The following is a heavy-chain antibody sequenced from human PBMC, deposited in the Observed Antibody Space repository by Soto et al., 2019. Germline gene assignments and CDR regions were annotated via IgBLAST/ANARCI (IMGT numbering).Heavy chain of an antibody. CDR2: IYYSGST. CDR3: ARALTTVTLFDT. D-gene: IGHD4-17*01. V-gene: IGHV4-31*03. Sequence: QVQLQESGPGLVKPSQTLYLTSTVQGGSISSGGYYWSWIRQHPGKGLEWNGYIYYSGSTYYNPSLKSRVTISVDPSKTLFSLKLSSVTAADTAVYYCARALTTVTLFDTWGQGTLVTFSS. CDR1: GGSISSGGYY. J-gene: IGHJ5*02.